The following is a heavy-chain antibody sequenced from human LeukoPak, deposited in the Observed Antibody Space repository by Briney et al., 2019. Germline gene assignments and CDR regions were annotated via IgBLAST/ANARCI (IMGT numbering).Heavy chain of an antibody. V-gene: IGHV4-34*01. CDR2: INHSGST. CDR1: GGSFSGYY. CDR3: ARHSLHIGGLLPFDY. J-gene: IGHJ4*02. Sequence: TSETLSPTCAVYGGSFSGYYWSWIRQPPGKGLEWIGEINHSGSTNYNPSLKSRVTISVDTSKNQFSLKLSSVTAADTAVYYCARHSLHIGGLLPFDYWGQGTLVTVSS. D-gene: IGHD2-21*02.